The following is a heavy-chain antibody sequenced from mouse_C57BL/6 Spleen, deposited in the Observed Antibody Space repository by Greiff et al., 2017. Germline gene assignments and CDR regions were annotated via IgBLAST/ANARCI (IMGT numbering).Heavy chain of an antibody. Sequence: EVQLQQSGPVLVKPGASVKMSCKASGYTFTDYYMNWVKQSHGKSLEWIGVINPYNGGTSYNQKFKGKATLTVDKSSSTAYMELNSLTSEDSAVYYCPRGGLATVVRFDYWGQGTTLTVSS. CDR3: PRGGLATVVRFDY. CDR2: INPYNGGT. J-gene: IGHJ2*01. D-gene: IGHD1-1*01. V-gene: IGHV1-19*01. CDR1: GYTFTDYY.